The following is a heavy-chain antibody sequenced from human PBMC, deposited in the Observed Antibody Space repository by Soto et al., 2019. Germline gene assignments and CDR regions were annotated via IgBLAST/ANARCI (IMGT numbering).Heavy chain of an antibody. J-gene: IGHJ5*02. CDR2: INYSGST. CDR3: ARELLAAAGPNWFDP. D-gene: IGHD6-13*01. CDR1: GGSISSGGYY. Sequence: QVQLQESGPGLVKPSQTLSLTCTVSGGSISSGGYYWSWIRQHPGKGLEWIGYINYSGSTYYNTSLKSRVTISVDTSKNQFSLKLSSVTAADTAVYYCARELLAAAGPNWFDPWCQGTLVTVSS. V-gene: IGHV4-31*03.